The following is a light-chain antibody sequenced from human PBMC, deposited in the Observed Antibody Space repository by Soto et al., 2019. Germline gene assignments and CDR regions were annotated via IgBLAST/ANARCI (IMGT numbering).Light chain of an antibody. Sequence: EILLTQSPATLPLSPGERATLSCRASQSVSRYLAWYQQRPGQAPRLLIYDASNRATGIPARFSGSGSGTDFTLTISSLAPEDFEVYYCQQRSNWPPTFGQGTRLEIK. CDR1: QSVSRY. V-gene: IGKV3-11*01. CDR2: DAS. J-gene: IGKJ5*01. CDR3: QQRSNWPPT.